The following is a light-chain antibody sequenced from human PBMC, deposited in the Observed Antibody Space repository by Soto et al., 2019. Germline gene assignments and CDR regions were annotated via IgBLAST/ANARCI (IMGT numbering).Light chain of an antibody. CDR2: DAS. J-gene: IGKJ2*01. CDR3: QQRSNWPRT. Sequence: EIVLTQSPATLSWSPGERATLSCRASQSVSSSLGWYQQKPGQAPRLLIYDASNRATGIPARFSGSGSGTDFTLTISSLEPEDFAVYYCQQRSNWPRTFGQGTKLEIK. CDR1: QSVSSS. V-gene: IGKV3-11*01.